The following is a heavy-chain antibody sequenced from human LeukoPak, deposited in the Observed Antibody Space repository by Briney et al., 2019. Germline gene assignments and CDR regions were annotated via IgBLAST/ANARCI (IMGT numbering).Heavy chain of an antibody. CDR2: INHSGST. D-gene: IGHD3-22*01. V-gene: IGHV4-34*01. Sequence: SETLSLACAVYGGSFSGYYWSWIRQPPGKGLEWIGEINHSGSTNYNPSLKSRVTISVDTSKNQFSLKLSSVTAADTAVYYCASGYYDSSGYYLGYWGQGTLVTVSS. CDR1: GGSFSGYY. J-gene: IGHJ4*02. CDR3: ASGYYDSSGYYLGY.